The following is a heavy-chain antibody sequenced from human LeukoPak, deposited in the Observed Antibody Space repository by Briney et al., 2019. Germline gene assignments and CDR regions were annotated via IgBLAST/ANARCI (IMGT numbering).Heavy chain of an antibody. CDR2: INPNSGGT. V-gene: IGHV1-2*02. Sequence: ASVKVSCKASGYTFTGDYMHWVRKAPGQGLEWMGWINPNSGGTNYAQKFQGRVTMTRDTSISTAYMELSRLRSDETAVYYCARDGGITFGGVIVTNWFDPWGQGTLVTVSS. CDR3: ARDGGITFGGVIVTNWFDP. J-gene: IGHJ5*02. D-gene: IGHD3-16*02. CDR1: GYTFTGDY.